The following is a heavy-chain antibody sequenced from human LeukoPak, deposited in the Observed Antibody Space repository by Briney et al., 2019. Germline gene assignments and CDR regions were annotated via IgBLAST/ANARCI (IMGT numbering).Heavy chain of an antibody. D-gene: IGHD3-3*01. V-gene: IGHV1-69*13. J-gene: IGHJ4*02. CDR2: IIPIFGTA. CDR1: GGTFISYA. CDR3: AREREEWTGFDY. Sequence: SVKVSCKASGGTFISYAISWVRQAPGQGLEWMGGIIPIFGTANYAQKFQGRVTITADESTSTAYMELSSLRSEDTAVYYCAREREEWTGFDYWGQGTLVTVSS.